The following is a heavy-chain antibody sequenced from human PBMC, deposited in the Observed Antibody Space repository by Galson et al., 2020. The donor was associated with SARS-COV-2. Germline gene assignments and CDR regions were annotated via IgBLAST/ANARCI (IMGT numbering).Heavy chain of an antibody. CDR2: ISHSGGT. CDR3: ARLHYGEYAPEAFDI. J-gene: IGHJ3*02. D-gene: IGHD4-17*01. CDR1: GTSISGGSYS. Sequence: SETLSLTCPVSGTSISGGSYSWNWIRQPPGKGLEWIGYISHSGGTYYNPSLKSRVTISGDRSKNQFSLRLSSVTAADAAVYFCARLHYGEYAPEAFDIWGPGTRGTV. V-gene: IGHV4-30-2*01.